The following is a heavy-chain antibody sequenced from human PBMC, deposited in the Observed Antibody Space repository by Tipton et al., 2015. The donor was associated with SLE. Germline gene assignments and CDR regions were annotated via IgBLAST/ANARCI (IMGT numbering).Heavy chain of an antibody. V-gene: IGHV4-34*01. CDR3: AREVTGIQLGDY. J-gene: IGHJ4*02. Sequence: TLSLTCTVSGGSISSYYWSWIRQPPGKGLEWIGEINHSGSTNYNPSLKSRVTISVDTSKNQFSLKLSSVTAADTAVYYCAREVTGIQLGDYWGQGTLATVSS. CDR2: INHSGST. CDR1: GGSISSYY. D-gene: IGHD5-18*01.